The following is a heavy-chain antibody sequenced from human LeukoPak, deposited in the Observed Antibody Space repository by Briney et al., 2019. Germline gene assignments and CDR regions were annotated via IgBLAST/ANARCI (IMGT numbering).Heavy chain of an antibody. Sequence: GASVKVSCKASGYTFTSYGISWVRQAPGQGLEWMGWISAYNGNTNYAQKLQGRVTMTIDTSTSTAYMELRSLRSDDTAVYYCARSGDDYVWGSYRYFDYWGQGTLVTVSS. CDR1: GYTFTSYG. D-gene: IGHD3-16*02. CDR2: ISAYNGNT. CDR3: ARSGDDYVWGSYRYFDY. V-gene: IGHV1-18*01. J-gene: IGHJ4*02.